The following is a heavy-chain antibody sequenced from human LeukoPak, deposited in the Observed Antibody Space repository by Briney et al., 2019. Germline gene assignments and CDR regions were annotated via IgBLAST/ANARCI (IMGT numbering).Heavy chain of an antibody. D-gene: IGHD3-10*01. J-gene: IGHJ3*02. CDR1: GFTFSTYS. V-gene: IGHV3-48*01. CDR3: AKERRHVLLWFGEPPAFDI. CDR2: ISSSSSTI. Sequence: GGSLRLSCAASGFTFSTYSMNWVRQAPGKGLEWVSYISSSSSTIYYADSVKGRFTISRDNSKNTLYLQMNSLRAEDTAVYYCAKERRHVLLWFGEPPAFDIWGQGTMVTVSS.